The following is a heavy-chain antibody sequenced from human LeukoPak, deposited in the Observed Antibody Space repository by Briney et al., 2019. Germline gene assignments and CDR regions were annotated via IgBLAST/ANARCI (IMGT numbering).Heavy chain of an antibody. CDR3: VRETSGSLDY. Sequence: GGSLRLSCAASGFTFSSYEMNWVRQAPGQRLEWVSYISSSGSTIYYADSVKGRFTISRDNAKNSLFLQMNSLRDDDTAVYYCVRETSGSLDYWGQGTLVTVSS. CDR2: ISSSGSTI. D-gene: IGHD3-10*01. J-gene: IGHJ4*02. V-gene: IGHV3-48*03. CDR1: GFTFSSYE.